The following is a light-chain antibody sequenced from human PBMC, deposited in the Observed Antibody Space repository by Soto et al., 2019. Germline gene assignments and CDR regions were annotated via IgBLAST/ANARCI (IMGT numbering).Light chain of an antibody. J-gene: IGKJ1*01. CDR1: QSVNSSY. Sequence: EIVLTQSPGIVSLSPGERAILSCRASQSVNSSYLAWYQQRPGQAPRLLIYGASSRARGIPDRFGGSGSGTDFTLTISRLEPEDFAVYYCQQYHFSPETFGQGTKVEIK. CDR2: GAS. V-gene: IGKV3-20*01. CDR3: QQYHFSPET.